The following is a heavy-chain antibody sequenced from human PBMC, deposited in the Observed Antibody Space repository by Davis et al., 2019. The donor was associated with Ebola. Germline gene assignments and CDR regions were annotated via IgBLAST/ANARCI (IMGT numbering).Heavy chain of an antibody. CDR3: ARSRLVGYYDY. CDR1: GFTFSSYA. Sequence: GGSLRLSCAASGFTFSSYAMRWVRQAPGKGLEWVSAISGSGGSTYYADSVKGRFTISRDNSKNTLYLQMGSLRAEDMAVYYCARSRLVGYYDYWGQGTLVTVSS. CDR2: ISGSGGST. V-gene: IGHV3-23*01. J-gene: IGHJ4*02. D-gene: IGHD3-22*01.